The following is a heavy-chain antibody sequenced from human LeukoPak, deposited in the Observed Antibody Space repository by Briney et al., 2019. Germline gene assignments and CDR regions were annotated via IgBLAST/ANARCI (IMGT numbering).Heavy chain of an antibody. Sequence: NPSETLSLTCAVYGGSFSGYYWSWIRQPPGKGLEWIGEINHSGSTNYNPSLKSQVTISVDTSKNQFSLKLSSVTAADTAVYYCARATYNYGPYFDYWGQGTLVTVSS. CDR3: ARATYNYGPYFDY. CDR2: INHSGST. V-gene: IGHV4-34*01. D-gene: IGHD5-18*01. J-gene: IGHJ4*02. CDR1: GGSFSGYY.